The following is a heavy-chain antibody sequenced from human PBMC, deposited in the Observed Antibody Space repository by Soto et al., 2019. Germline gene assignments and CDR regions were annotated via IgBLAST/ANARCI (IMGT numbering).Heavy chain of an antibody. CDR3: YRFARDRIDF. CDR2: LYYGRST. Sequence: SETLSLTCAVSSDSISSYYCMWIRQPPGKGLESIGYLYYGRSTNYNPSLKSRVTISVDTSKNQFSLKLSSVTAADTAVYYCYRFARDRIDFCAQGSLVTGSS. V-gene: IGHV4-59*01. CDR1: SDSISSYY. D-gene: IGHD4-4*01. J-gene: IGHJ4*01.